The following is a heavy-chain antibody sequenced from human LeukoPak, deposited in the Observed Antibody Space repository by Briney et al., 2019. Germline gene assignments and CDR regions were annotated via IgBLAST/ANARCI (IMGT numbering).Heavy chain of an antibody. J-gene: IGHJ4*02. CDR2: FDPEDGET. Sequence: ASVKVSCKVSGYSLTELSMHWVRQAPGKGLEWMGRFDPEDGETIYAQNFQARVTMTEDTSTDTAYMELSSLRSEDTAVYYCARDLGSVTATDYWGQGTLVTVSP. D-gene: IGHD2-15*01. V-gene: IGHV1-24*01. CDR3: ARDLGSVTATDY. CDR1: GYSLTELS.